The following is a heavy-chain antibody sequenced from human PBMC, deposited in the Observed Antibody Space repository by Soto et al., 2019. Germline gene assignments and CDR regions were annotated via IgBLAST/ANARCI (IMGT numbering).Heavy chain of an antibody. CDR2: INAGNGNT. J-gene: IGHJ4*02. V-gene: IGHV1-3*01. CDR3: ARAAQIAGDPDN. Sequence: GASVKVSCKASGYTFTSYAMHWVRQAPGQRLEWMGWINAGNGNTKYSQKFQGRVTITRDTSASTAYMELSSLRSEDTAVYYCARAAQIAGDPDNWGQGILVTGSS. D-gene: IGHD1-1*01. CDR1: GYTFTSYA.